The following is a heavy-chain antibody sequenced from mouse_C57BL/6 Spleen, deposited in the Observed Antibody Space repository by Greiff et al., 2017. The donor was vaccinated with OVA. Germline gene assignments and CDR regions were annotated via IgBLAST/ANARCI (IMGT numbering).Heavy chain of an antibody. CDR2: IHPNSGST. CDR1: GYTFTSYC. CDR3: ARAGGYGDAMDY. Sequence: VQLQQPGAELVKPGASVKLSCKASGYTFTSYCMHWVKQRPGQGLEWIGMIHPNSGSTKYNEKFKSKATLTVDKSSSTAYMQLSSLTSEDSAVYYCARAGGYGDAMDYWGQGTSVTVSS. V-gene: IGHV1-64*01. J-gene: IGHJ4*01. D-gene: IGHD2-2*01.